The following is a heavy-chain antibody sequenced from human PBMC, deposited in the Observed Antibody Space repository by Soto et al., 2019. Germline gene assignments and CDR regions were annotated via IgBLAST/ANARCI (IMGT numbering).Heavy chain of an antibody. Sequence: SLRLSCSASVFTFSEYFMSWGRQAPGKGLEWVSFISGSSDNIKYADSVKGRFTISRDNAKNSLYLQMNSLRAEDTAVYYCVRDSARIVVVPRVDGDNWLDPWGQGTLVTVSS. J-gene: IGHJ5*02. CDR3: VRDSARIVVVPRVDGDNWLDP. D-gene: IGHD2-2*01. CDR2: ISGSSDNI. CDR1: VFTFSEYF. V-gene: IGHV3-11*06.